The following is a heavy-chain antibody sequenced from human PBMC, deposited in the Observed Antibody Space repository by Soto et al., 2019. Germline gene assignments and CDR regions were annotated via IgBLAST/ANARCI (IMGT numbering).Heavy chain of an antibody. CDR1: GGSISSSSYY. CDR2: IYYSGST. Sequence: SETLSLTCTVSGGSISSSSYYWGWIRQPPGKGLEWIGSIYYSGSTYYNPSLKSRVTISVDTSKNQFSLKLSSVTAADTAVYYCARQTRRLSLGPGGIDYWGQGTLVTVSS. D-gene: IGHD3-10*01. CDR3: ARQTRRLSLGPGGIDY. V-gene: IGHV4-39*01. J-gene: IGHJ4*02.